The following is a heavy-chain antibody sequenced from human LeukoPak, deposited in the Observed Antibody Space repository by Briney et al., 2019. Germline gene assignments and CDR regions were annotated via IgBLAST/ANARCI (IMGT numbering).Heavy chain of an antibody. J-gene: IGHJ4*02. CDR1: GFTYSSYA. D-gene: IGHD2-15*01. CDR3: VKGAVVVAATRIFDY. Sequence: PGGSLRLSCSASGFTYSSYAMHWAHQAPGKGLEYVSAISSNGGSTYYADSVKGRFTISRDNSKNTLYLQMSSLRAEDTAVYYGVKGAVVVAATRIFDYWGQGTLVTVAS. CDR2: ISSNGGST. V-gene: IGHV3-64D*06.